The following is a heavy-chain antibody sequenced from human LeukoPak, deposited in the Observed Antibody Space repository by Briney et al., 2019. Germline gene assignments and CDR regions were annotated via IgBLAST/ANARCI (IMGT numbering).Heavy chain of an antibody. V-gene: IGHV4-59*01. CDR2: ITYSGST. CDR3: VRHTTSGWYQVVY. CDR1: GGSISNYF. J-gene: IGHJ4*02. Sequence: SETLSLTCTVSGGSISNYFWSWIRQPPGRGLERIGFITYSGSTDHNPSPKSRVTISVDASKNQFSLKLTSVTAADTAVYYCVRHTTSGWYQVVYWGQGTLVTVSS. D-gene: IGHD6-19*01.